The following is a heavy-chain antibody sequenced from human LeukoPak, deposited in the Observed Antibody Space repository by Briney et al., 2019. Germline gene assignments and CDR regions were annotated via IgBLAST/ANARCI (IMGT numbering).Heavy chain of an antibody. CDR1: GYTFTSYA. V-gene: IGHV1-3*01. J-gene: IGHJ4*02. D-gene: IGHD3-3*01. Sequence: GASVKVSCKASGYTFTSYAMHWVRQAPGQGLEWMGWINAGNGNTKYSQKFRGRVTITRDTSASTAYMELSSLRSEDTAVYYCARASNYDFWNGYYPIDYWGQGTLVTVSS. CDR3: ARASNYDFWNGYYPIDY. CDR2: INAGNGNT.